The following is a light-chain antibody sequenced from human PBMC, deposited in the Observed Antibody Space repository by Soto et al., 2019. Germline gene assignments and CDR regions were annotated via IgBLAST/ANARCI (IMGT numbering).Light chain of an antibody. Sequence: IVMTQSPLSLPVTPGQPASISCRSSQSLLHSNGYNYLDWYLQKPGQSPQLLIYLGSNRASGVPDRFSGSGSGTDFTLKISRVEAEDVGVYYCMQALQPLFTFGPGTKVDIK. J-gene: IGKJ3*01. CDR2: LGS. CDR1: QSLLHSNGYNY. CDR3: MQALQPLFT. V-gene: IGKV2-28*01.